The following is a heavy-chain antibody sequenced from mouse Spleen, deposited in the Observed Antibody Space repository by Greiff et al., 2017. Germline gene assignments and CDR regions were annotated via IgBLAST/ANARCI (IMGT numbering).Heavy chain of an antibody. CDR2: IDPSDSET. D-gene: IGHD1-1*01. CDR3: ARDYYGSSFYAMDY. Sequence: QVQLKESGPQLVRPGASVKISCKASGYSFTSYWMHWVKQRPGQGLEWIGMIDPSDSETRLNQKFKDKATLTVDKSSSTAYMQLSSPTSEDSAVYYCARDYYGSSFYAMDYWGQGTSVTVSS. CDR1: GYSFTSYW. V-gene: IGHV1S126*01. J-gene: IGHJ4*01.